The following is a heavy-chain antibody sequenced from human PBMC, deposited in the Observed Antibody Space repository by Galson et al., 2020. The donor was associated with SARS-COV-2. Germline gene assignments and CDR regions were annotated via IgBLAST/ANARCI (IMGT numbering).Heavy chain of an antibody. CDR2: IGGSGGST. CDR3: AKRDDSSGYPYYFDY. J-gene: IGHJ4*02. D-gene: IGHD3-22*01. V-gene: IGHV3-23*01. Sequence: GGSLRLSCAASGFTFSNYAMSWVRQAPGKGLGWVSAIGGSGGSTYYADSVKGRFTISRDNSKNTLYLQMTSLRAKDTAVYYCAKRDDSSGYPYYFDYWGQGTLVTVSS. CDR1: GFTFSNYA.